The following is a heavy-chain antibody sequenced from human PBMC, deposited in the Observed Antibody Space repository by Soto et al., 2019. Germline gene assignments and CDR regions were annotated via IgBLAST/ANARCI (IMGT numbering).Heavy chain of an antibody. CDR2: ISAYNGNT. D-gene: IGHD3-3*01. J-gene: IGHJ5*02. V-gene: IGHV1-18*04. CDR1: GYTFTSYG. CDR3: AREYRVWSGSNWFDP. Sequence: GASVKVSCKASGYTFTSYGISCVLQSPLQWLEWMGWISAYNGNTNYAQKLQGRVTMTTDTSTSTAYMELRSLRSDDTAVYYCAREYRVWSGSNWFDPWGQGTLVTAPQ.